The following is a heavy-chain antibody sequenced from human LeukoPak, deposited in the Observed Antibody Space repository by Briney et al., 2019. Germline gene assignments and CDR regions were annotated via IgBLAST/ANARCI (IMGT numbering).Heavy chain of an antibody. CDR3: ARTRCSGSYGGADY. J-gene: IGHJ4*02. Sequence: GGSLRLSCAASGFTFDAYGMTWVRQVPGKGLEWVSGINWNGGTTAYADSVKGRFAISRDNAKNLLYLQMNSLRAEDTAFYLCARTRCSGSYGGADYWGQGTLVTVSS. D-gene: IGHD1-26*01. CDR1: GFTFDAYG. CDR2: INWNGGTT. V-gene: IGHV3-20*01.